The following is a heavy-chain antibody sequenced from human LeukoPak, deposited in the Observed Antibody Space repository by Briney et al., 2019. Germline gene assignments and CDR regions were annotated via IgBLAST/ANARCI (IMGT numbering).Heavy chain of an antibody. CDR3: ARGEISGYSYYFDY. CDR2: IYYSGST. CDR1: GGSISSGDYY. D-gene: IGHD6-25*01. Sequence: PSETLSLTCTVSGGSISSGDYYWSWIRQPPGKGLEWIGYIYYSGSTYYNLSLKSRVTVSVDTSKNQFSLKLSSVTAADTAVYYCARGEISGYSYYFDYWGQGTLVTVSS. J-gene: IGHJ4*02. V-gene: IGHV4-30-4*08.